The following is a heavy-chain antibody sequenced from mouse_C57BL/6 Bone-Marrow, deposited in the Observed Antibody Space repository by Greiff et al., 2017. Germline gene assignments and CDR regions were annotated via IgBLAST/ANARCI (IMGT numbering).Heavy chain of an antibody. J-gene: IGHJ4*01. CDR1: GYTFTSYW. Sequence: VQLQQPGTELVKPGASVKLSCKASGYTFTSYWMHWVKQRPGQGLEWIGNINPSNGGTNYNEKFKSKATLTVHKSSSTAYMQLSSLTSEDSAVYYCARRGVTHYYAMDYWGQGTSVTVSS. CDR3: ARRGVTHYYAMDY. V-gene: IGHV1-53*01. D-gene: IGHD2-1*01. CDR2: INPSNGGT.